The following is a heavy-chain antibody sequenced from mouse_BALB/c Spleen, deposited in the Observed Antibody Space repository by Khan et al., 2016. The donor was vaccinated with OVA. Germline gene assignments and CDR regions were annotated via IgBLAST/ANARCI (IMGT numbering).Heavy chain of an antibody. CDR3: ATSYFYGYYFDY. V-gene: IGHV5-17*02. Sequence: EVELVESGGGLVQPGGSRKLSCAASGFTFTSYGMHWIRQAPEKGLEWVAYISSDSNTIYYADTVKGRFTISRDNPKNTLFLQMTSLRSGDTAMYFCATSYFYGYYFDYGGQGTTLTVSS. J-gene: IGHJ2*01. CDR1: GFTFTSYG. CDR2: ISSDSNTI. D-gene: IGHD1-1*01.